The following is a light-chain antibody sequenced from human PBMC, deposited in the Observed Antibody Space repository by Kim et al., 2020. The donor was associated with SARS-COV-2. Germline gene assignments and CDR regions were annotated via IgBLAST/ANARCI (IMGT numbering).Light chain of an antibody. V-gene: IGLV2-11*01. Sequence: QSALTQPRSVSGSPGQSVAISCTGTSSDVGGYNYVSWYQQLPGEAPKLMIYDVSKRPSGVPDRFPGSKSGNTASLTISGLQAEDEADYYCCSYAGSYTYVFGAGTKVTV. J-gene: IGLJ1*01. CDR2: DVS. CDR3: CSYAGSYTYV. CDR1: SSDVGGYNY.